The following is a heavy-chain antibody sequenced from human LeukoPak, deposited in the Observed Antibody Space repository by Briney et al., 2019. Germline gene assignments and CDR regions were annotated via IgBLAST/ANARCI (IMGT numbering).Heavy chain of an antibody. V-gene: IGHV4-34*09. D-gene: IGHD3-3*01. CDR2: IYYSGST. CDR3: AREFVEEGWFDP. J-gene: IGHJ5*02. Sequence: PSETLSLTCAVYGGSFSGYYWSWIRQPPGKGLEWIGYIYYSGSTYYNPSLKSRVTISVDTSKNQFSLKLSSVTAADTAVYYCAREFVEEGWFDPWGQGTLVTVSS. CDR1: GGSFSGYY.